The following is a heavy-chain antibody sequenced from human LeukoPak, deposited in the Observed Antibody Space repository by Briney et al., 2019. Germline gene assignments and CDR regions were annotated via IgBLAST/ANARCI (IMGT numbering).Heavy chain of an antibody. J-gene: IGHJ4*02. D-gene: IGHD5-18*01. Sequence: PGGSLRLSCAAAGLTVSSNYMTWVRQAPGKGLEWVSVFYNGINTYYADSAKGRFTTSRDNSKNTLYLQMNSLRVEDPAVYFCARVGSGNTYGYADYWGQGTLVTVSS. CDR3: ARVGSGNTYGYADY. V-gene: IGHV3-66*01. CDR1: GLTVSSNY. CDR2: FYNGINT.